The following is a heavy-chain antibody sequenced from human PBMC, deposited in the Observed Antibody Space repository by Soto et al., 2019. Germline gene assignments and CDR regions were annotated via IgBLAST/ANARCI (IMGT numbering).Heavy chain of an antibody. V-gene: IGHV4-34*01. CDR1: GGSFSGYY. CDR2: INHSGST. J-gene: IGHJ3*02. CDR3: ARRPYYYDSSGYADAFDI. D-gene: IGHD3-22*01. Sequence: SETLSLTCAVYGGSFSGYYWSWIRQPPGKGLEWIGEINHSGSTNYNPSLKSRVTISVDTSKNQFSLKLSSVTAADTAVYYCARRPYYYDSSGYADAFDIWGQGTMVT.